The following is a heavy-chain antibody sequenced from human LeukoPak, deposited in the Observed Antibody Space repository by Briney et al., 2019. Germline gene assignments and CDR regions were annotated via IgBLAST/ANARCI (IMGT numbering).Heavy chain of an antibody. D-gene: IGHD3-10*01. V-gene: IGHV1-18*01. CDR3: ARQGRFGAPNYYYYGMDV. J-gene: IGHJ6*02. CDR1: GYTFSTYG. Sequence: ASVKVSCKASGYTFSTYGISWVRQAPGQGLEWMGWISAYNGNTNYAQKLQGRVTMTTDTSTSTAYMELRSLRSDDTAVYYCARQGRFGAPNYYYYGMDVWGQGTTVTVSS. CDR2: ISAYNGNT.